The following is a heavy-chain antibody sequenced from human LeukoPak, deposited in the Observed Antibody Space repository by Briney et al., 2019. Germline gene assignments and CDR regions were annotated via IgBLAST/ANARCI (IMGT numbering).Heavy chain of an antibody. CDR3: ARGRVTGTSLDY. Sequence: ASVKVSCKASGGTFSSYAISWVRQAPGQGLEWMGWISAYNGNTNYAQKLQGRVTMTTDTSTSTAYMELRSLRSDDTAVYYCARGRVTGTSLDYRGQGTLVTVSS. CDR1: GGTFSSYA. D-gene: IGHD1-20*01. V-gene: IGHV1-18*01. J-gene: IGHJ4*02. CDR2: ISAYNGNT.